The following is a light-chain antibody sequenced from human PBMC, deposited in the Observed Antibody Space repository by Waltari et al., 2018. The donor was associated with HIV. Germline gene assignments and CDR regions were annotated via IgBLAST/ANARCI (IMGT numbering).Light chain of an antibody. V-gene: IGKV3-11*01. CDR3: QHRANWPST. CDR2: DAS. Sequence: EIVLTQSPDTLSLSPGGRATLSCRASQSVSPYLAWYQQKPGQAPRLLIYDASKRAAGIPARFSGSGSGTDFTLTISSLEPEDFAVYYCQHRANWPSTFGQGTKLEIK. J-gene: IGKJ2*01. CDR1: QSVSPY.